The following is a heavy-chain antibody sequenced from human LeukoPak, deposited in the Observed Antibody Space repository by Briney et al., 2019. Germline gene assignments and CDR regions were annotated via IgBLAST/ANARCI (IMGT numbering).Heavy chain of an antibody. Sequence: SETLSLTCTVSGGSIISSNYYWGWIRQPPGKGLEWIGYIYYSGSTNYNPSLKSRVTISVDTSKNQFSLKLSSVTAADTAVYYCARTTGNVLLWFGGDYYFDYWGQGTLVTVSS. CDR1: GGSIISSNYY. D-gene: IGHD3-10*01. J-gene: IGHJ4*02. CDR3: ARTTGNVLLWFGGDYYFDY. V-gene: IGHV4-61*05. CDR2: IYYSGST.